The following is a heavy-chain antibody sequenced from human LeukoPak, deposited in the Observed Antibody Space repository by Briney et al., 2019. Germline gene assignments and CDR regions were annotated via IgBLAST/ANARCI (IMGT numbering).Heavy chain of an antibody. CDR1: GGSFSGYY. CDR2: INHSGST. D-gene: IGHD5-18*01. Sequence: PSETLSLTCAVCGGSFSGYYWSWIRQPPGKGLEWIGEINHSGSTNYNPSLKSRVIISVDTSKNQFSLNLSSVTAADTAVYYCARFTIRGYSPNFDYWGQGTLVTVSS. J-gene: IGHJ4*02. V-gene: IGHV4-34*01. CDR3: ARFTIRGYSPNFDY.